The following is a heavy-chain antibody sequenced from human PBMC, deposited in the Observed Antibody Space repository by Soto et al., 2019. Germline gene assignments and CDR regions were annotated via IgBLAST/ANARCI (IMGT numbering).Heavy chain of an antibody. J-gene: IGHJ4*02. D-gene: IGHD4-17*01. CDR1: GGTFSSYA. V-gene: IGHV1-69*05. CDR3: ARDLNRVITYFDY. Sequence: SVKVSCKASGGTFSSYAISWVRQAPGQGLEWMGGIIPIFGTANYAQKFQGRVTMTRDTSTSTVYMELSSLRSEDTAVYYCARDLNRVITYFDYWGQGTLVTVSS. CDR2: IIPIFGTA.